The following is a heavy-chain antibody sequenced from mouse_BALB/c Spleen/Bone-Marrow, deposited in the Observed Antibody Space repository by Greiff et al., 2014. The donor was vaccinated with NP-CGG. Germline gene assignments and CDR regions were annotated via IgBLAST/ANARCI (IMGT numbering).Heavy chain of an antibody. Sequence: VQLKESGPELVKPGASVKISCKASGYTFTDYNMHWVKQSHGKSLEWIGYIYPYNGGTGYNQKFESKATLTVDNSSSTAYMELRSLTSEDSAVYYCARGGDRYDDWFAYWGQGTLVTVSA. CDR3: ARGGDRYDDWFAY. CDR2: IYPYNGGT. V-gene: IGHV1S29*02. CDR1: GYTFTDYN. D-gene: IGHD2-14*01. J-gene: IGHJ3*01.